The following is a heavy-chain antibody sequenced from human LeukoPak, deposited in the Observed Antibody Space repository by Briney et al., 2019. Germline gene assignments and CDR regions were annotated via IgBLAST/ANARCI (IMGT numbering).Heavy chain of an antibody. CDR2: IIPIFGTA. Sequence: GSSVKVSCKASGGTFSSYAISWVRQAPGQGLEWMGGIIPIFGTANYAQKFQGRVTITADESTSTAYMELSSLRSEDTAVYYCARDLRTYSSSWYPVTYYGMDVWGQGTTVTVSS. CDR3: ARDLRTYSSSWYPVTYYGMDV. CDR1: GGTFSSYA. J-gene: IGHJ6*02. D-gene: IGHD6-13*01. V-gene: IGHV1-69*01.